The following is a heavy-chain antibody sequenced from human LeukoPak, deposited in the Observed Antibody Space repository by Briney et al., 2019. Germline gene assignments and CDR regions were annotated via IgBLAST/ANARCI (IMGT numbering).Heavy chain of an antibody. Sequence: PGRSLRLSCAASGFTFTSYAIGWVRHAPGKGLEWVSAISGSGGSTYYAGSVKGRFTISRDTSKTTPYRQMNSLRAEDPPLYSCANDHDFDSWGQGTLVTVSS. CDR1: GFTFTSYA. D-gene: IGHD1-1*01. CDR2: ISGSGGST. V-gene: IGHV3-23*01. J-gene: IGHJ5*01. CDR3: ANDHDFDS.